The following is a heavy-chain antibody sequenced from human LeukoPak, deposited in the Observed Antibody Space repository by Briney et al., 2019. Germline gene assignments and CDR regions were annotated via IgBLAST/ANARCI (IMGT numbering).Heavy chain of an antibody. CDR3: ARDLRKKIAAAGTSYYYYYGMDV. CDR2: IYYSGST. J-gene: IGHJ6*02. Sequence: SETLSLTCTVSGGSISSYYWSWIRQPPGKGLEWIGYIYYSGSTNYNPSLKSRVTISVDTSKNQFSLKLNSVTAADTAVYYCARDLRKKIAAAGTSYYYYYGMDVWGQGTTVTVSS. CDR1: GGSISSYY. V-gene: IGHV4-59*01. D-gene: IGHD6-13*01.